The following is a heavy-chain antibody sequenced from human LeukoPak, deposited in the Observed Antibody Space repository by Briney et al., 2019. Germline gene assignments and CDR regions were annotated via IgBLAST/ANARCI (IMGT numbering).Heavy chain of an antibody. V-gene: IGHV3-21*01. CDR1: GFTFSSYS. D-gene: IGHD6-6*01. Sequence: GGSLRLSCAASGFTFSSYSMNWVRQAPGKGLEWVSSISSSSSYIYYADSVKGRFTISRDNAKNSLYLQMNSLRAEDTAVYYCARGSGNAGPRSSYWGQGTLVTVSS. CDR3: ARGSGNAGPRSSY. J-gene: IGHJ4*02. CDR2: ISSSSSYI.